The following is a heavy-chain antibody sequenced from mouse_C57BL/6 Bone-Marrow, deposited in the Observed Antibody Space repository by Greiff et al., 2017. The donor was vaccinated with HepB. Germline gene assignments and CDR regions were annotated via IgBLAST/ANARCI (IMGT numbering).Heavy chain of an antibody. CDR2: INPNNGGT. V-gene: IGHV1-18*01. CDR3: ARRVVATDAMDY. J-gene: IGHJ4*01. D-gene: IGHD1-1*01. CDR1: GYTFTDYN. Sequence: EVKLLESGPELVKPGASVKIPCKASGYTFTDYNMDWVKQSHGKSLEWIGDINPNNGGTIYNQKFKGKATLTVDKSSSTAYMELRSLTSEDAAVYYCARRVVATDAMDYWGQGTSVTVSS.